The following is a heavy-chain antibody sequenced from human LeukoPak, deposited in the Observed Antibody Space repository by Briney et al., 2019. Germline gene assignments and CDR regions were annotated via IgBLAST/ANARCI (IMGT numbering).Heavy chain of an antibody. CDR3: ARDPYNGAYSEGYYYYYMDV. CDR1: GLTFSSYA. Sequence: PGRSLRLSCAAAGLTFSSYAMHWVRQAPGKGLEWVAVISYDGSNKYYADSVKGRFTISRDNSKNPLYLQMNSLRVEDTAIYYCARDPYNGAYSEGYYYYYMDVWGKGTTVTVSS. J-gene: IGHJ6*03. V-gene: IGHV3-30*04. CDR2: ISYDGSNK. D-gene: IGHD1-1*01.